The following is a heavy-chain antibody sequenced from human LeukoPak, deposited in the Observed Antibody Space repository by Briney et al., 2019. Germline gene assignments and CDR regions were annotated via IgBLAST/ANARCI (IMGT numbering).Heavy chain of an antibody. Sequence: PGGSLRLSCAASGFTFSSHWMYWVRQAPGKRPEWVANIKQEGSETFSVDSVKGRFTISRDNAKNLLYLQMNSLRAEDTAGYYCTRVIVEVPGVSDYCDYWGQGTLVTVS. V-gene: IGHV3-7*05. CDR1: GFTFSSHW. D-gene: IGHD2-2*01. CDR2: IKQEGSET. CDR3: TRVIVEVPGVSDYCDY. J-gene: IGHJ4*02.